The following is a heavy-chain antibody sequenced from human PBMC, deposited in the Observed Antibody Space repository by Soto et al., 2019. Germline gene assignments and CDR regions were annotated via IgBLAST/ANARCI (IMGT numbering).Heavy chain of an antibody. V-gene: IGHV3-23*01. J-gene: IGHJ4*02. CDR3: ARGRKPGGAYSYASDF. CDR1: GFTFSSYA. D-gene: IGHD3-16*01. Sequence: GGSLRLSCAASGFTFSSYAMSWVRQAPGKGLEWVASISGSGGSTYYGDSVKGRCTISRDNSRHTMYLHMNSLRVEDTAVFYFARGRKPGGAYSYASDFWGLGALVTVAS. CDR2: ISGSGGST.